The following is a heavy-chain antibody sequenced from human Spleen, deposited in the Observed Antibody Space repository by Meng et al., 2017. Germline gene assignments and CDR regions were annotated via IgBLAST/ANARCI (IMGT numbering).Heavy chain of an antibody. CDR1: GFTFSSYW. Sequence: GESLKISCVASGFTFSSYWMHWVRQDPGKGLVWVSRINTDGSTTSYADSVKGRFTISRDNAKNTLYLQMNSLRAEDTAVYYCARGNSGWYGGVDYWGQGTLVSVSS. D-gene: IGHD6-19*01. CDR3: ARGNSGWYGGVDY. CDR2: INTDGSTT. V-gene: IGHV3-74*01. J-gene: IGHJ4*02.